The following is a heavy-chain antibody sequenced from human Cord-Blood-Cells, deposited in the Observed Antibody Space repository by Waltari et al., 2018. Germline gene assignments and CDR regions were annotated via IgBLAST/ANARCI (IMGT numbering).Heavy chain of an antibody. D-gene: IGHD3-3*01. J-gene: IGHJ4*02. CDR1: GYTFTGYY. V-gene: IGHV1-2*02. CDR3: ARSRTYYDFWSGYGY. CDR2: INANSGGT. Sequence: QVQLVQSGAEVKKPGASVKVSCKASGYTFTGYYMHWVRQAPGQGLEWMGWINANSGGTNYEQKFQGRVTMTRDTSISTAYMELSRLRSDDTAVYYCARSRTYYDFWSGYGYWGQGTLVTVSS.